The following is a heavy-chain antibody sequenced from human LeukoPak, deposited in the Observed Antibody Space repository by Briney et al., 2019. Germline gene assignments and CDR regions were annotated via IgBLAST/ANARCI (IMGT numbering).Heavy chain of an antibody. CDR3: ARDLRVVSSGYFDL. D-gene: IGHD5/OR15-5a*01. J-gene: IGHJ2*01. V-gene: IGHV1-69*13. Sequence: GASVNVSCKASGGTFSSYAISWVRQAPGQGLEWMGGIIPIFGTANYAQKFQGRVTITADESTSTAYMELSSLRSEDTAVYYCARDLRVVSSGYFDLWGRGTPVTVSS. CDR1: GGTFSSYA. CDR2: IIPIFGTA.